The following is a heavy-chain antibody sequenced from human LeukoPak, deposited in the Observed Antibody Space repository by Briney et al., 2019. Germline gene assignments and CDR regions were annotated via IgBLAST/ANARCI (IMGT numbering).Heavy chain of an antibody. D-gene: IGHD6-13*01. V-gene: IGHV7-4-1*02. J-gene: IGHJ3*02. CDR1: GGTFSSYA. CDR2: INTNTGNP. CDR3: ARTGYSSSWPPRDDAFDI. Sequence: ASVKVSCKASGGTFSSYAINWVRQAPGQGLEWMGWINTNTGNPTYAQGFTGRFVFSLDTSVSTAYLQISSLKAEDTAVYYCARTGYSSSWPPRDDAFDIWGQGTMVTVSS.